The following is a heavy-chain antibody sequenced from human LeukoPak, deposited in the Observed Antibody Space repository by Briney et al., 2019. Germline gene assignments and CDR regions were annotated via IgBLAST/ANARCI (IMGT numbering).Heavy chain of an antibody. J-gene: IGHJ6*03. CDR1: GFTFSSYG. D-gene: IGHD3-9*01. CDR3: AKCILTGYYKGYMDV. CDR2: LTTGGST. V-gene: IGHV3-23*01. Sequence: PGGSLRLSCAASGFTFSSYGMSWVRQAPGEGLGWVSSLTTGGSTFYADSVKGRFIISRDNSKNTLYLQMNSLRAEDTAVYYCAKCILTGYYKGYMDVWGKGTTVTISS.